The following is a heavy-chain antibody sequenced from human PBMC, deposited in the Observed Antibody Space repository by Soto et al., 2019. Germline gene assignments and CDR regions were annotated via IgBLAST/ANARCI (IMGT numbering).Heavy chain of an antibody. CDR2: IKTVTDGGTT. CDR3: MTHAVIYSRGH. V-gene: IGHV3-15*01. CDR1: GFTFSNDW. D-gene: IGHD6-25*01. Sequence: GGSLRLSCAASGFTFSNDWMNWVRQAPGKGLEWVARIKTVTDGGTTDYAAPVKGRFFISRDDSKSTLYLQMNSLKTEDTAIYYCMTHAVIYSRGHWGQGTLVTVSS. J-gene: IGHJ4*02.